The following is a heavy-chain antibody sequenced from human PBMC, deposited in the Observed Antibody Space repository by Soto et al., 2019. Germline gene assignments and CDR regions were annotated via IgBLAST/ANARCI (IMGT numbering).Heavy chain of an antibody. CDR3: ARVERGAATTVVDAFDI. CDR1: GGFVTSGSYY. J-gene: IGHJ3*02. D-gene: IGHD1-1*01. Sequence: QVQLQQWGAGLLKPSETLSLTCAVYGGFVTSGSYYWSWIRQPPGKGLEWIGAMSHSGGTHFNPSLKSRVTISVDTSKNQFTLKMCSVTAADTALYYCARVERGAATTVVDAFDIWGPGTMVTVSS. V-gene: IGHV4-34*01. CDR2: MSHSGGT.